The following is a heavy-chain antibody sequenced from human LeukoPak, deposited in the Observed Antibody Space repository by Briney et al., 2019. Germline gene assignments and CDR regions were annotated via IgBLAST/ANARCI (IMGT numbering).Heavy chain of an antibody. CDR3: ARVAGDYGVGYYGMDV. J-gene: IGHJ6*02. V-gene: IGHV4-34*01. D-gene: IGHD4-17*01. CDR2: INHGGST. Sequence: KPSETLSLTCAVYGGSFSGYYWSWIRQPPGKGLEWIGEINHGGSTNYNPSLKSRVTISVDTSKNQFSLKLSSVTAADTAVYYCARVAGDYGVGYYGMDVWGQGTTVTVSS. CDR1: GGSFSGYY.